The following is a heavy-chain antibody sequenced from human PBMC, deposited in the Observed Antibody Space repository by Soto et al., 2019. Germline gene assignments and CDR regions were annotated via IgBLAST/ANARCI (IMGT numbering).Heavy chain of an antibody. Sequence: ASETLSLTCTVSGGSISSYYWSWIRQPPGKGLEWIGYIYYSGSTNYNPSLKSRVTISVDTSKNQFSLKLSSVTAADTAVFYGGSYGGGSYPRFDPGGRETRFPVSS. V-gene: IGHV4-59*01. D-gene: IGHD3-10*01. J-gene: IGHJ5*02. CDR1: GGSISSYY. CDR3: GSYGGGSYPRFDP. CDR2: IYYSGST.